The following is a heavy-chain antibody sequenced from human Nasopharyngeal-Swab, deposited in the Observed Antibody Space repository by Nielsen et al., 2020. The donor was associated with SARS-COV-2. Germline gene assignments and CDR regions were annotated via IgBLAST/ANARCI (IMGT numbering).Heavy chain of an antibody. CDR2: INHSGST. CDR3: ARGEDSSSSTHSIRYYYYGMDV. D-gene: IGHD6-6*01. V-gene: IGHV4-34*01. CDR1: GGSFSGYY. J-gene: IGHJ6*02. Sequence: SETLSLTCAVYGGSFSGYYWSWIRQPPGGGLEWIGEINHSGSTNYNPSLKSRVTISVDTSKNQFSLKLSSVTAADTAVYYCARGEDSSSSTHSIRYYYYGMDVWGQGTTVTVS.